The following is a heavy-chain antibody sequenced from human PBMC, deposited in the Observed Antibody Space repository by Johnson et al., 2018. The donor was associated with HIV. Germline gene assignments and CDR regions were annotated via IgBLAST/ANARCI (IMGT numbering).Heavy chain of an antibody. V-gene: IGHV3-66*01. CDR2: IYSVGST. Sequence: VQLVESGGGLVQPGGSLRLSCAASGFTVSSNYMSWVRQAPGKGLEWVSVIYSVGSTYYADSVKGRFTISRDNSKNTLYLQMNSLRAEDTAVYYCARGDDSSAWGAFDIWGQGTMVTVSS. CDR3: ARGDDSSAWGAFDI. J-gene: IGHJ3*02. D-gene: IGHD3-22*01. CDR1: GFTVSSNY.